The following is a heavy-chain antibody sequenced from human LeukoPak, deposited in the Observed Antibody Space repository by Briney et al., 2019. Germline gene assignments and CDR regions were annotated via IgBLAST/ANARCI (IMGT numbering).Heavy chain of an antibody. V-gene: IGHV4-59*01. Sequence: PSETLSLTCTVSGGSISSYYWSWIRQPPGKGLEWIGYIFYSGSTNYNPSLTSRVTISVDTSKNQFSLKLSSVTAADTAVYYCARGGYYYMDVWGKGTTVTVSS. CDR1: GGSISSYY. J-gene: IGHJ6*03. CDR2: IFYSGST. CDR3: ARGGYYYMDV.